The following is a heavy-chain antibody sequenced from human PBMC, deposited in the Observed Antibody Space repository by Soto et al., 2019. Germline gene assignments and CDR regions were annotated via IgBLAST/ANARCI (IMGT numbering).Heavy chain of an antibody. Sequence: EMQLVESGGGLVQPGGSLRLSCAASGLTFSSYAMSWVRQAPGKGLEWVSAISGNGGSTYYADSVKGRFTISRDNSKNTLYLQMNSLRAEDTAVYYCARGRPSIKSNYDSSGYGYFQHWGQGTLVTVSS. CDR1: GLTFSSYA. J-gene: IGHJ1*01. CDR2: ISGNGGST. CDR3: ARGRPSIKSNYDSSGYGYFQH. D-gene: IGHD3-22*01. V-gene: IGHV3-23*04.